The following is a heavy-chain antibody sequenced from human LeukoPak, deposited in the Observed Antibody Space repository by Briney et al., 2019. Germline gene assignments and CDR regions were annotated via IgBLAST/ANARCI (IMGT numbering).Heavy chain of an antibody. Sequence: ASVKVSCKASGYTFTSYYVHWVRQAPGQGLEWMGIINPSGGSTICAHKFQGRVSMTRDTSTTTVYIELSSLRSEDTAVYYWARDEDGANSFDCWGQGTLVSVSS. D-gene: IGHD4/OR15-4a*01. CDR3: ARDEDGANSFDC. J-gene: IGHJ4*02. V-gene: IGHV1-46*01. CDR1: GYTFTSYY. CDR2: INPSGGST.